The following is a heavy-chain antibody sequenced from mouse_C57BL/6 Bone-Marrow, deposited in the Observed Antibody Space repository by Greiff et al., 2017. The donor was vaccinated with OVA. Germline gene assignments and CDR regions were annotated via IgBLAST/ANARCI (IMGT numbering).Heavy chain of an antibody. D-gene: IGHD1-1*01. CDR3: AREEDYYGSSTFY. CDR1: GYTFTSYW. V-gene: IGHV1-50*01. Sequence: QVQLQQPGAELVKPGASVKLSCKASGYTFTSYWMQWVKQRTGQGLEWIGEIDPSDSYTNYNQKFKGKATLTVDTSSRTAYMQLSSLTSEDSAVYYCAREEDYYGSSTFYWGQGTLVTVSA. J-gene: IGHJ3*01. CDR2: IDPSDSYT.